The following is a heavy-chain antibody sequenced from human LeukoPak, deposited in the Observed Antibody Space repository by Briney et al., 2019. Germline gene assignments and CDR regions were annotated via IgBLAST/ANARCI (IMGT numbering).Heavy chain of an antibody. Sequence: VASVTVSCKASGYTFTGYYMHWVRQAPGQGLEWMGWINPNSGGTNYAQKFQGRVTMTRDTSISTAYMELSRLRSDDTAVYYCARELQLVQSYYFDYWGQGTLVTVSS. D-gene: IGHD6-13*01. V-gene: IGHV1-2*02. J-gene: IGHJ4*02. CDR2: INPNSGGT. CDR3: ARELQLVQSYYFDY. CDR1: GYTFTGYY.